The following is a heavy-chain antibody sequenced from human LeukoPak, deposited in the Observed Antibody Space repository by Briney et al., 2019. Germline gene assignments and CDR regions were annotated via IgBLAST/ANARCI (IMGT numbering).Heavy chain of an antibody. CDR3: ARDQNWSPDG. CDR2: ISSGGSTK. J-gene: IGHJ4*02. Sequence: GGSLRLSCAASGFTVSTYEMNWVRQAPGKGLEWVSYISSGGSTKSYSDSVKGRFTISRDNAKNSLYLQMNSLRAEDTAVYYCARDQNWSPDGWGQGTLVTVSS. V-gene: IGHV3-48*03. D-gene: IGHD1-1*01. CDR1: GFTVSTYE.